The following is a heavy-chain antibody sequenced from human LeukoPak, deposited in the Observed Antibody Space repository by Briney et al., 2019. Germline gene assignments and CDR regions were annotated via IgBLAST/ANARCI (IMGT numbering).Heavy chain of an antibody. J-gene: IGHJ4*02. CDR1: GFTFSSYS. CDR2: ISSSSSYI. D-gene: IGHD3-10*01. CDR3: APYGSGSYYPNY. V-gene: IGHV3-21*01. Sequence: PGGSLRLSCAASGFTFSSYSMNWVRQAPGKGLEWVSSISSSSSYIYYADSVKGRFTISRDNAKNSLYLQMNSLRAEDTAVYYCAPYGSGSYYPNYWGQGTLVTVSS.